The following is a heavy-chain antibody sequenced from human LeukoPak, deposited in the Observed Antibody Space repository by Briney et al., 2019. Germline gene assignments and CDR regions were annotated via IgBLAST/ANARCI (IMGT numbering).Heavy chain of an antibody. CDR1: GFIFRDYA. V-gene: IGHV3-23*01. D-gene: IGHD3/OR15-3a*01. Sequence: GGSLRLSCVVSGFIFRDYAMSWVRQAPGEGLEWVAGISDNGGGPYYADSLKGRFTISRDNSKNILYLQMNSLRAEDTAVYYCAKEIGRLGVPLYDYWGRGTLVTASS. CDR3: AKEIGRLGVPLYDY. CDR2: ISDNGGGP. J-gene: IGHJ4*02.